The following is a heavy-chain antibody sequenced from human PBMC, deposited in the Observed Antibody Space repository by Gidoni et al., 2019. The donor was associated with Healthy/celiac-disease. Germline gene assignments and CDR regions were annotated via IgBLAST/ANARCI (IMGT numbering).Heavy chain of an antibody. CDR3: AKDHLRHSSSWYYFDY. CDR2: ISWDGGST. CDR1: GFTSDAYT. V-gene: IGHV3-43*01. Sequence: EVQLVESGGVVVQPGGSLRLSCAAPGFTSDAYTMHWVRQAPGKGLEWVSLISWDGGSTYYADSVKGRFTISRDNSKNSLYLQMNSLRTEDTALYYCAKDHLRHSSSWYYFDYWGQGTLVTVSS. D-gene: IGHD6-13*01. J-gene: IGHJ4*02.